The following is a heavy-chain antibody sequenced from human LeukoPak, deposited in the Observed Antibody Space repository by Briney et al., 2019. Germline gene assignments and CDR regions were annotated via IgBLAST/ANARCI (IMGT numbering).Heavy chain of an antibody. V-gene: IGHV4-39*01. CDR1: GGSISSSSYY. D-gene: IGHD3-9*01. Sequence: SETLSLTCTVSGGSISSSSYYWGWIRQPPGKGLEWIGSIYYSGSTYYNPSLKSRVTISVDTSKNQFSLKLSSVTAADTAVYYCASPPSLGYFDWLHPIFDGAYYYYYGMDVWGQGTTVTVSS. CDR3: ASPPSLGYFDWLHPIFDGAYYYYYGMDV. J-gene: IGHJ6*02. CDR2: IYYSGST.